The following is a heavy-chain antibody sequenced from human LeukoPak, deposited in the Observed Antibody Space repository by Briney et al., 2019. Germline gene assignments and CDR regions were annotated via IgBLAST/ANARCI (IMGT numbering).Heavy chain of an antibody. J-gene: IGHJ5*02. V-gene: IGHV4-30-2*01. CDR1: GGSISSGGYS. D-gene: IGHD3-10*01. CDR3: ASNDYYGSGSWVVWFDP. Sequence: PSQTLSLTCAVSGGSISSGGYSWSWIRQPPGKGLEWIGYIYHSGSTYYNPSLKSRVTISVDTSKNQFSLKLSSVTAADTAVYYCASNDYYGSGSWVVWFDPWGQGTLVTVSS. CDR2: IYHSGST.